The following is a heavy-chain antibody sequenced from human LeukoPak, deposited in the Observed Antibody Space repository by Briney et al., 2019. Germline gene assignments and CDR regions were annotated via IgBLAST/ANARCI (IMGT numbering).Heavy chain of an antibody. D-gene: IGHD4-17*01. CDR1: GFTVSSNY. V-gene: IGHV3-53*01. Sequence: GGSLRLSCAASGFTVSSNYMSWVRQAPGRGLEWVSVIYSGGSTYYADSVKGRFTISRDNSKNTLYLQMNSLRAEDSAVYYCARGLMTTVDYWGQGTLVTVSS. CDR3: ARGLMTTVDY. J-gene: IGHJ4*02. CDR2: IYSGGST.